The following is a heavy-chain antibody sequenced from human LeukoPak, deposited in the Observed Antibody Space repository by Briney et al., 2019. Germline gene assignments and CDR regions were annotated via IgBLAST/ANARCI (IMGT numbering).Heavy chain of an antibody. CDR3: ARATDLYYYDSSGYYNDAFDI. CDR2: MNPNSGNT. J-gene: IGHJ3*02. Sequence: GASVKVSCKASGYTFTSYDINWVRQATGQGLEWMGWMNPNSGNTGYAQKFQGRVTITRNTSISTAYMELSSLRSEDTAVYYCARATDLYYYDSSGYYNDAFDIWGQGTMVTVSS. D-gene: IGHD3-22*01. V-gene: IGHV1-8*01. CDR1: GYTFTSYD.